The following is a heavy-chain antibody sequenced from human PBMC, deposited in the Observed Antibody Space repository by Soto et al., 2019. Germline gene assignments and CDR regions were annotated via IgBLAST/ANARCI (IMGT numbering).Heavy chain of an antibody. CDR2: MPHTGST. V-gene: IGHV4-30-2*01. J-gene: IGHJ4*02. CDR1: GGSVSSDGYS. D-gene: IGHD2-21*02. CDR3: ARDRGLYYFDF. Sequence: QLQLQESGPGLVKPSQTLSLTCAVSGGSVSSDGYSWSWIRQPPGKGLEWIGYMPHTGSTYHNPSLKSRVTMSLDTSKNLLSLKLSSVTAADSAVYYCARDRGLYYFDFWGQGTLVTVSS.